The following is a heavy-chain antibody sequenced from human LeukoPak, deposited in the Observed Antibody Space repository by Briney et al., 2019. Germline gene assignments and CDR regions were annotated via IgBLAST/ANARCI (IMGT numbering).Heavy chain of an antibody. J-gene: IGHJ4*02. CDR1: GYTFTSYG. CDR2: IIPIFGTA. CDR3: ARGDYGGNLDY. Sequence: SVKVSCKASGYTFTSYGISWARQAPGQGLEWMGGIIPIFGTANYAQKFQGRVTITTDESTSTAYMELSSLRSEDTAVYYCARGDYGGNLDYWGQGTLVTVSS. D-gene: IGHD4-23*01. V-gene: IGHV1-69*05.